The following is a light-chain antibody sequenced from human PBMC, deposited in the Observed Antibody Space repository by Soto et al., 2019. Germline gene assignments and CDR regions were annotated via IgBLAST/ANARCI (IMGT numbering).Light chain of an antibody. J-gene: IGKJ2*01. CDR3: QHYNFWPHT. CDR1: QSVRDN. CDR2: RAS. Sequence: EIVLTQSPATLSLSPGERATLSCRASQSVRDNLAWYQQKPGQAPRPLIYRASTRATGVPARFSGSGSGTEFTLTISSLQSEDVSVYFCQHYNFWPHTFGQGTKVDIK. V-gene: IGKV3-15*01.